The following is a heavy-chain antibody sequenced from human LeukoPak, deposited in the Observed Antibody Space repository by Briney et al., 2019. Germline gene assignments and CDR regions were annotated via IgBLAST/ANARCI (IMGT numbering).Heavy chain of an antibody. CDR1: GFTFSSYW. V-gene: IGHV3-21*06. J-gene: IGHJ6*03. CDR3: ARDPYSGNYGAYYYYYMDV. D-gene: IGHD1-26*01. CDR2: ITSSSSYI. Sequence: GGSLRLSCAASGFTFSSYWMSWVRQAPGKGLEWVSSITSSSSYIYYADSVKGRFTISRDNAKNSLYLQMDSLRVEDTAVYYCARDPYSGNYGAYYYYYMDVWGKGTTVTISS.